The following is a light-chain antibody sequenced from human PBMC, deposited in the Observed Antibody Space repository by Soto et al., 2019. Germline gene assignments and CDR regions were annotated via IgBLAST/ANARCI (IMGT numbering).Light chain of an antibody. V-gene: IGLV2-14*01. CDR2: KVS. J-gene: IGLJ1*01. CDR3: TSPTPGSLYV. CDR1: SSDVGGYNY. Sequence: QSALTQPASVSGSPGQSITISCTGTSSDVGGYNYVSWYQQYPGRVPKLWIYKVSNRPSGISNRFTGSKSGNTASMTIYGFQAEDEADYFCTSPTPGSLYVFGSGTKLTVL.